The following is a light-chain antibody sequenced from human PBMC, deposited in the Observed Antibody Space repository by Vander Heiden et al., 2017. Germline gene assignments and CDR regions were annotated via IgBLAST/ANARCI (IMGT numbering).Light chain of an antibody. CDR2: AAS. V-gene: IGKV1-39*01. CDR3: KQSYSTPPT. J-gene: IGKJ1*01. CDR1: QRISSY. Sequence: DIQMTQSPSSLSASVGDRVTITCRASQRISSYLNWYQQKPGKAPKLLIYAASSLQSGVPSRFSGSGSGTDFTLTISSLQPEDVATYYCKQSYSTPPTFGQGTKVEIK.